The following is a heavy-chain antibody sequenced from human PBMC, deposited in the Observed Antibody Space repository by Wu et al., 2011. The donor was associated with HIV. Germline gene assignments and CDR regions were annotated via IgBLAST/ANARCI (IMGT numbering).Heavy chain of an antibody. CDR1: GYTFTGYY. J-gene: IGHJ4*02. V-gene: IGHV1-2*02. D-gene: IGHD2-21*01. CDR3: ARDLGGDEDC. Sequence: QVQLVQSGAEAKKPGASVKVSCKASGYTFTGYYIHWVRQAPGQGLEWMGWSNPISGATKYAQKFQGRVTMIRDTSITTVYMELNRLRSDDTAVYYCARDLGGDEDCWGQGTLVTVSS. CDR2: SNPISGAT.